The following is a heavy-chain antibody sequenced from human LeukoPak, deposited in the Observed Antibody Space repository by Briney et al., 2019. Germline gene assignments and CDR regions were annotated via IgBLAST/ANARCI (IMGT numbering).Heavy chain of an antibody. CDR1: AYTFTSYN. D-gene: IGHD5-24*01. CDR3: ARDIREMATIIGHAFDI. CDR2: IIPILGIA. Sequence: GASVKVSCKASAYTFTSYNINWVRQAPGQGLEWMGRIIPILGIANYAQRFQGRVTITADKSTSTAYMELSSLRSEDTAVYYCARDIREMATIIGHAFDIWGQGTMVTVSS. V-gene: IGHV1-69*04. J-gene: IGHJ3*02.